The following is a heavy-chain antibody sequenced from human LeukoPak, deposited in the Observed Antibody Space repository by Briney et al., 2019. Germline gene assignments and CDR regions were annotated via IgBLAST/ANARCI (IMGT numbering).Heavy chain of an antibody. Sequence: PSETLSLTCAVYGGSFSGYYWSWIRQPPGKGLEWIGEINHSGSTNYNPSLKSRVTISVDTSKNQFSLKLSSVTAADTAVYYCARRLGGYYVLYYYYYMDVWGKGTTVTVSS. CDR3: ARRLGGYYVLYYYYYMDV. V-gene: IGHV4-34*01. D-gene: IGHD3-22*01. J-gene: IGHJ6*03. CDR2: INHSGST. CDR1: GGSFSGYY.